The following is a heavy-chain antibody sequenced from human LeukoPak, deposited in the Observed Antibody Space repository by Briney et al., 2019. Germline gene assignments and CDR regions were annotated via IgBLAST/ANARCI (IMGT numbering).Heavy chain of an antibody. CDR2: IRYDGSNK. CDR1: GFTFSSYG. D-gene: IGHD3-10*01. Sequence: GGSLRLSCAAPGFTFSSYGMHWVRQAPGKGLEWVAFIRYDGSNKYYADSVKGRFTISRDNSKNTLYLQMNSLRAEDTAVYYCAKDGRSYYGSGSQLDYWGRGTLVTVSS. CDR3: AKDGRSYYGSGSQLDY. V-gene: IGHV3-30*02. J-gene: IGHJ4*02.